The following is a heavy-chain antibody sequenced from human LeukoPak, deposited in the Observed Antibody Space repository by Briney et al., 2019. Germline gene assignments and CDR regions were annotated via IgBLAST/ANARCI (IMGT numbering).Heavy chain of an antibody. D-gene: IGHD6-19*01. J-gene: IGHJ4*02. CDR1: GYTFTSYY. Sequence: ASVKVSCKASGYTFTSYYMHWVRQAPGQGLEWMGIINPSGGNTSYAQKFQGRVTITTDESTSTAYMELSSLRSEDTAVYYCAREKRDLSNSIAVAGTNYFDYWGQGTLVTVSS. CDR3: AREKRDLSNSIAVAGTNYFDY. CDR2: INPSGGNT. V-gene: IGHV1-46*01.